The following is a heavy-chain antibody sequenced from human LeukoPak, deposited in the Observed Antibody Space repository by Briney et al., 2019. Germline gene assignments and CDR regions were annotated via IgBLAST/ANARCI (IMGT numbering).Heavy chain of an antibody. CDR3: AKEQSAWYYFDY. J-gene: IGHJ4*02. D-gene: IGHD6-19*01. CDR2: ISYDGSNK. Sequence: GGSLRLSCAASGFTFSSYGMHWVRQAPGKGLEWVAVISYDGSNKYYADSVKGRFTISRDNSKNTLYLQMNSLRAEDTAVYYCAKEQSAWYYFDYWGQGTLVTVSS. CDR1: GFTFSSYG. V-gene: IGHV3-30*18.